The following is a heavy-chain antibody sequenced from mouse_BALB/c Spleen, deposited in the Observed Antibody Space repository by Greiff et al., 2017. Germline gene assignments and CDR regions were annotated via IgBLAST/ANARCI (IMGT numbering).Heavy chain of an antibody. CDR2: ISDGGSYT. D-gene: IGHD2-3*01. Sequence: EVQGVESGGGLVKPGGSLKLSCAASGFTFSDYYMYWVRQTPEKRLEWVATISDGGSYTYYPDSVKGRFTISRDNAKNNLYLQMSSLKSEDTAMYYCARDLDGYYGDYAMDYWGQGTSVTVSS. J-gene: IGHJ4*01. V-gene: IGHV5-4*02. CDR1: GFTFSDYY. CDR3: ARDLDGYYGDYAMDY.